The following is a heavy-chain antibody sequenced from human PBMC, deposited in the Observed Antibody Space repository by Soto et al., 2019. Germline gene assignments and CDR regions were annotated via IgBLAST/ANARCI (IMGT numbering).Heavy chain of an antibody. D-gene: IGHD3-10*01. CDR2: ISSSSSNI. CDR3: ARSFSGLWFGEGAFDI. Sequence: GGSLRLSCAASGFTFSSYSMNWVRQSPGKGLEWVSSISSSSSNIYYSDSVKGRFTISRDNAKNSLFLQMNSLRAEDTAVYYCARSFSGLWFGEGAFDIWGQGTMVTVSS. J-gene: IGHJ3*02. CDR1: GFTFSSYS. V-gene: IGHV3-21*01.